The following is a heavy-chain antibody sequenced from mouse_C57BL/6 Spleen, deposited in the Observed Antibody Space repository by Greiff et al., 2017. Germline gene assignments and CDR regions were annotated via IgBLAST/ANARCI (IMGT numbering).Heavy chain of an antibody. J-gene: IGHJ1*03. CDR3: ARSGYYGSSYGYFDV. V-gene: IGHV1-55*01. D-gene: IGHD1-1*01. Sequence: QVQLQQSGAELVKPGASVKMSCKASGYTFTSYWITWVKQRPGQGLEWIGDIYPGSGSTNYNEKFKSKATLTVDTSSSTAYMQLSSLTSEDSAVYDCARSGYYGSSYGYFDVWGTGTTVTVSS. CDR1: GYTFTSYW. CDR2: IYPGSGST.